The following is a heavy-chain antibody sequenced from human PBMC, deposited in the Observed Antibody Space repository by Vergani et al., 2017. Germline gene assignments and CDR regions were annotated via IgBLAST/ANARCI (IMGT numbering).Heavy chain of an antibody. V-gene: IGHV3-23*01. CDR3: VKRVLLWFGFDP. Sequence: EVQLLESGGGLVQPGGSLRLSCAASGFTVSSNYMSWVRQAPGKGLEWVSAISGSGGSTYYADSVKGRFTISRDNSKNTLYLQMNSLRAEDTAVYYCVKRVLLWFGFDPWGQGTLVTVSS. CDR2: ISGSGGST. J-gene: IGHJ5*02. D-gene: IGHD3-10*01. CDR1: GFTVSSNY.